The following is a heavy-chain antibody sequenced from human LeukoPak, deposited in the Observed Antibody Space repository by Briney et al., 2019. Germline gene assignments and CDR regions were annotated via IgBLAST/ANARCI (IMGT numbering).Heavy chain of an antibody. J-gene: IGHJ4*02. CDR2: IYTSGST. V-gene: IGHV4-4*07. D-gene: IGHD4-17*01. CDR1: GGSISSYY. CDR3: AKDGPFDYGDYVVVQGRQDY. Sequence: PSETLSLTCTVSGGSISSYYWSWIRQPAGKGLEWIGRIYTSGSTNYNPSLKSRVTMSVDTSKNQFSLKLSSVTAADTAVYYCAKDGPFDYGDYVVVQGRQDYWGQGTLVTVSS.